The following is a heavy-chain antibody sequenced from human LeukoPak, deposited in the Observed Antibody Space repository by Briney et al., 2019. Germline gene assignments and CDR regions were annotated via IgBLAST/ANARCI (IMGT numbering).Heavy chain of an antibody. CDR3: ARWVPPCSGGSCYSGDWFDP. J-gene: IGHJ5*02. V-gene: IGHV1-8*01. CDR1: GYTFTSYD. D-gene: IGHD2-15*01. Sequence: GSVKVSCKASGYTFTSYDINWVRQATGQGLEWMGWMNPNSGNTGYAQKFQGRVTMTRNTSISTAYMELSSLRSEDTAVYYCARWVPPCSGGSCYSGDWFDPWGQGTLVTVPS. CDR2: MNPNSGNT.